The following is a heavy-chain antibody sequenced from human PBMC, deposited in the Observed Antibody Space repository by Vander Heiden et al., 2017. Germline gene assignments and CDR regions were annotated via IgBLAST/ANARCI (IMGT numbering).Heavy chain of an antibody. CDR2: IRGVDATA. CDR3: ARQNWDYGDRFDY. D-gene: IGHD4-17*01. Sequence: EVQLLESGGGLVQPGGSLGLSCPASGFPFTDYAMSWVRQAPGKGLELVSTIRGVDATAHYADSLKGRFTISRDNSKNTLYLQMNSLRAVDTAVYYCARQNWDYGDRFDYWGQGALVTVSS. V-gene: IGHV3-23*01. J-gene: IGHJ4*02. CDR1: GFPFTDYA.